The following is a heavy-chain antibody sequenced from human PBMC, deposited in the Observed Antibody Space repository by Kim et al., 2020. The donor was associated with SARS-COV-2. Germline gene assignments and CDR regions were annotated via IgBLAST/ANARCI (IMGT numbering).Heavy chain of an antibody. D-gene: IGHD4-17*01. Sequence: TNHNPSPKSRVTISVDTSKNQFSLKLSSVTAADTAVYYCARDRATLTFDYWGQGTLVTVSS. CDR3: ARDRATLTFDY. J-gene: IGHJ4*02. CDR2: T. V-gene: IGHV4-59*01.